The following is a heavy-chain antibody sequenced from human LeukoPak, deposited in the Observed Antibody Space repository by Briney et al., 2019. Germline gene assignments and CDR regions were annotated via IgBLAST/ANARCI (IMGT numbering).Heavy chain of an antibody. V-gene: IGHV3-53*01. Sequence: GGSLRPSCAASGFTVSSNYMSWVRQAPGKGLEWVSVIYSGGSTYYADSVKGRFTISRDNSKNTLYLQMNSLRAEDTAVYYCARGLVRGVITPPLYFDYWGQGTLVTVSS. CDR2: IYSGGST. J-gene: IGHJ4*02. D-gene: IGHD3-10*01. CDR1: GFTVSSNY. CDR3: ARGLVRGVITPPLYFDY.